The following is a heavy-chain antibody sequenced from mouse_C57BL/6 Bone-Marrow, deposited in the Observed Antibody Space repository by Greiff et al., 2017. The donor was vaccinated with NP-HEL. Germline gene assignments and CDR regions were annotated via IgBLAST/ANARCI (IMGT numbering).Heavy chain of an antibody. CDR3: ARAGALAVDY. J-gene: IGHJ4*01. D-gene: IGHD3-1*01. V-gene: IGHV1-81*01. CDR1: GYTFTSYG. CDR2: IYPRSGKT. Sequence: QVQLQQSGAELARPGASVKLSCTASGYTFTSYGISWVKQRTGQGLEWIGEIYPRSGKTNYNAKFKGKATLTADTSSSTAYMELRSLTSEDSAVYYCARAGALAVDYGGQGTSVTVSS.